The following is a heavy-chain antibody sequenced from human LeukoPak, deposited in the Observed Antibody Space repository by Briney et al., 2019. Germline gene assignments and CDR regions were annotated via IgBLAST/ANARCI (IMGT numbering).Heavy chain of an antibody. CDR2: ISSSGSTYI. V-gene: IGHV3-11*04. Sequence: PGGSLRLSCAASGFTFSDYYMSWLRQAPGKGLEWVSYISSSGSTYIYYADSVKGRFTISRDNARNSLYLQMNSLRAEDTAVYYCARVVRGVNKIDYWGQGTLVTVSS. CDR3: ARVVRGVNKIDY. D-gene: IGHD3-10*02. CDR1: GFTFSDYY. J-gene: IGHJ4*02.